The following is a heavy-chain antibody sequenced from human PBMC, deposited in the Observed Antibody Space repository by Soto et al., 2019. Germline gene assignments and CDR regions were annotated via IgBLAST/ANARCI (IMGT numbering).Heavy chain of an antibody. J-gene: IGHJ6*02. CDR1: GFTFSLYG. CDR3: ARALTWGLDV. V-gene: IGHV3-48*02. CDR2: ISSSSTGI. D-gene: IGHD3-10*01. Sequence: EVQLVESGGGMVQPGGSLRLSCAASGFTFSLYGMSWVRQAPGKGLEWVSYISSSSTGIHYAHSVKGRFTISRDDATNSMYLQMNSLRDGDTAVYYCARALTWGLDVWGQGTTVSISS.